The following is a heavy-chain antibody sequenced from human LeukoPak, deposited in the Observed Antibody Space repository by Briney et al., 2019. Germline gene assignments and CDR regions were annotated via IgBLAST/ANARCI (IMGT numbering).Heavy chain of an antibody. V-gene: IGHV1-46*01. CDR3: ARDARDAGFEP. D-gene: IGHD5-24*01. CDR1: GYTFTSYY. CDR2: INPSDGST. J-gene: IGHJ5*02. Sequence: ASVKVSCKASGYTFTSYYMHWVRQAPGQGLEWMGIINPSDGSTRYAQKFQGRVTMTRDMSTSTVYMELSSLRSEDTAVYYCARDARDAGFEPWGQGTLVTVSS.